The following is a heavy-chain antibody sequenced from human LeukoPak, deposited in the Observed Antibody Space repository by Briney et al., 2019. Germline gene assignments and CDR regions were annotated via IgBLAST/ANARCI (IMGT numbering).Heavy chain of an antibody. V-gene: IGHV4-4*07. CDR2: IHTSGST. J-gene: IGHJ6*03. CDR3: ARTRGSGYYNYYYYMDV. CDR1: GVAISSYY. D-gene: IGHD3-3*01. Sequence: SETLSLTCTVSGVAISSYYWSWIRQPAGKGLEWIGRIHTSGSTNYNPSLKSRVTMSVDTSKNQFSLKLSSVTAADTAVYYCARTRGSGYYNYYYYMDVWGKGTTVTVSS.